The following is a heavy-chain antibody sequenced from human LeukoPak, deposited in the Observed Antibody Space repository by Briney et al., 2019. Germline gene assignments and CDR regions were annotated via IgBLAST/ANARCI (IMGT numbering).Heavy chain of an antibody. V-gene: IGHV3-23*01. CDR3: AKPGGYCSGGSCSYYFDY. J-gene: IGHJ4*02. CDR1: GFTFSSYA. Sequence: GGSLRLSCAASGFTFSSYAMSWVRQAPGKGLEWVSATSGSGGSTYYADSVKGRFTISRDNSKNTLYLQMNSLRAEDTAVYYCAKPGGYCSGGSCSYYFDYWGQGTLVTVSS. D-gene: IGHD2-15*01. CDR2: TSGSGGST.